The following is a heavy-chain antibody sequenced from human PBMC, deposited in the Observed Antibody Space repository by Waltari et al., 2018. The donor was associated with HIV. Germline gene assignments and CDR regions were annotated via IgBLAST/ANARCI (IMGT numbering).Heavy chain of an antibody. D-gene: IGHD6-6*01. J-gene: IGHJ6*02. V-gene: IGHV1-2*02. Sequence: QVQLVQSGAEVQKPGASVKVSCKASGYTFTDYYMHWVRKAPGQGLEWMGWINPNSGGTNYAQKFQGRVTMTRETSISTAYMELSRLRSDDTAVYYCARDRHSNSRILGYYYGMDVWGQGTTVTVSS. CDR2: INPNSGGT. CDR1: GYTFTDYY. CDR3: ARDRHSNSRILGYYYGMDV.